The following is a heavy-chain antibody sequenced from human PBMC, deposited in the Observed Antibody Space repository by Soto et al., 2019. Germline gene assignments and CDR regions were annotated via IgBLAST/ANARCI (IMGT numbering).Heavy chain of an antibody. Sequence: GGSLRLSCAASGFTFSSYGMHWVRQAPGKGLEWVAVIWYDGSNKYYADSVKGRFTISRDNSKNTLYLQMNSLRAEDTAVYYCARDQSVGIVVVPAAPMDVWGPGTTVTVS. J-gene: IGHJ6*02. CDR3: ARDQSVGIVVVPAAPMDV. D-gene: IGHD2-2*01. CDR2: IWYDGSNK. V-gene: IGHV3-33*01. CDR1: GFTFSSYG.